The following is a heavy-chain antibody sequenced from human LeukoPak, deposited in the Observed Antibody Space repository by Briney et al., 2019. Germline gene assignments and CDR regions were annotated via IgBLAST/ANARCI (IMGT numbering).Heavy chain of an antibody. CDR2: IKPDGSDK. CDR3: ARVGPQGADHYVDV. V-gene: IGHV3-7*01. D-gene: IGHD3-16*01. CDR1: GFTVSSNH. Sequence: GGSLRLSCAASGFTVSSNHMSWVRQAPGKGLEWVGNIKPDGSDKYYMDSMKGRFTISRDNSENSLHLHMNSLRAEDTAVYYCARVGPQGADHYVDVWGKGTTVTISS. J-gene: IGHJ6*03.